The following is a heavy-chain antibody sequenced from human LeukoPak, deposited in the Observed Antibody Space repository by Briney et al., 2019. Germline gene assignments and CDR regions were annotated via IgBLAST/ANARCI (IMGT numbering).Heavy chain of an antibody. CDR2: INHSGST. J-gene: IGHJ5*02. CDR1: GGSVGSAGYY. CDR3: ARGPGYCSSTSCYKGWFDP. D-gene: IGHD2-2*02. V-gene: IGHV4-34*01. Sequence: SETLSLTCTVSGGSVGSAGYYWSWIRQPPGKGLEWIGEINHSGSTNYNPSLKSRVTISVDTSKNQFSLKLSSVTAADTAVYYCARGPGYCSSTSCYKGWFDPWGQGTLVTVSS.